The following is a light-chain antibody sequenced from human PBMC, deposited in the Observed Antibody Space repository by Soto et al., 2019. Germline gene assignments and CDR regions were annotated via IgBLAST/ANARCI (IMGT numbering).Light chain of an antibody. CDR2: GAS. V-gene: IGKV3-20*01. CDR3: QQYGSSPYT. J-gene: IGKJ2*01. CDR1: QSVSLNY. Sequence: EIVLTQSPGTLSLSPGERTTLSCSASQSVSLNYLAWYQQKPGQTPRLLIYGASNRATGIPDRFSAGGSGTDFTLTITRLEPEDFAVYYCQQYGSSPYTFGQGTKLEIK.